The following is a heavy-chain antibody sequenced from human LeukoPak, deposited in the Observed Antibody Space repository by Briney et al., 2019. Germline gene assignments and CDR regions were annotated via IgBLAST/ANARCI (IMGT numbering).Heavy chain of an antibody. Sequence: PSETLSLTCAVYGGSFSGYYWSWIRQPPGKGVEWIGEINHSGSTNYNPPLKSRVTISVDTSKNQFSLKLSSVTAADTAVYYCARGKRGKGLKTYYYDSSGYWPIDYWGQGTLVTVSS. CDR3: ARGKRGKGLKTYYYDSSGYWPIDY. CDR2: INHSGST. D-gene: IGHD3-22*01. J-gene: IGHJ4*02. CDR1: GGSFSGYY. V-gene: IGHV4-34*01.